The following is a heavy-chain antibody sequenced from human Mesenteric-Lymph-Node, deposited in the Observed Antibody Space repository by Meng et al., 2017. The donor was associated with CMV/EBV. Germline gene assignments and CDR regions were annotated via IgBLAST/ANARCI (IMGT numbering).Heavy chain of an antibody. CDR3: ARERLSNYFDC. CDR2: IYYSGST. Sequence: SETLSLTCTVSGGSISSSSYYWGWIRQPPGKGLEWIGYIYYSGSTYYNPSLKSRVSMSVDTSKNQFSLHLNSVTAADTAVYYCARERLSNYFDCWGQGTLVTVSS. D-gene: IGHD4-17*01. J-gene: IGHJ4*02. CDR1: GGSISSSSYY. V-gene: IGHV4-31*03.